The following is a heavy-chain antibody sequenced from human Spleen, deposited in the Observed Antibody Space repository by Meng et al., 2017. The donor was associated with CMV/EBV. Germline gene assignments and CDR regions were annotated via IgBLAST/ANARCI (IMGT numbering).Heavy chain of an antibody. V-gene: IGHV3-48*03. CDR1: GFTFSNYE. Sequence: GESLKISCEASGFTFSNYEMNWVRQAPGKGLEWVSYISVTGATIYYADSVQGRFTISRDNSRNSLFLQMNSLRSEDAAFYYCAKDYSSSSLYYFDYWGQGTLVTVSS. D-gene: IGHD6-6*01. CDR3: AKDYSSSSLYYFDY. J-gene: IGHJ4*02. CDR2: ISVTGATI.